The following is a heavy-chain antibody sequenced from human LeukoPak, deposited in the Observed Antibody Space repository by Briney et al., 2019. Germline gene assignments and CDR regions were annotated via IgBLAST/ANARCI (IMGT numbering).Heavy chain of an antibody. Sequence: PSETLSLTCTVSGGSISSGSYYWSWIRQPAGKGLEWIGRIYTSGSTNYNPSLRSRVTISIDTSKNQFSLRLSSVTAADTAVYYCASGGQGSSGYYYDYWGQGTLVTVSS. V-gene: IGHV4-61*02. D-gene: IGHD3-22*01. J-gene: IGHJ4*02. CDR3: ASGGQGSSGYYYDY. CDR1: GGSISSGSYY. CDR2: IYTSGST.